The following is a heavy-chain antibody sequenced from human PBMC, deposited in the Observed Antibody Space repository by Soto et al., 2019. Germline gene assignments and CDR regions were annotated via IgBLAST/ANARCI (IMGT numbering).Heavy chain of an antibody. V-gene: IGHV4-4*02. CDR3: AREVNSSPARGPNWFDP. CDR1: GDSINNSHW. D-gene: IGHD6-13*01. CDR2: TYHSGTT. Sequence: QVQLQESGPGLVQPSGTLSLTCAVSGDSINNSHWWSWVRQTPGKGLEWIGETYHSGTTNYNPSLKYRVTISIDKSKNQFSLKMNSVTAADTAVYYCAREVNSSPARGPNWFDPWGQGTLVTVSS. J-gene: IGHJ5*02.